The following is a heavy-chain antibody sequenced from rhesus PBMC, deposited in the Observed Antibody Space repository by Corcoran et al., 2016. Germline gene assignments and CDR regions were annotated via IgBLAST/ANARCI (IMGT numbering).Heavy chain of an antibody. V-gene: IGHV4-73*01. CDR1: GGSISGYHS. D-gene: IGHD2-33*01. Sequence: QVKLQQWGEGLVKPSETLSLTCAVYGGSISGYHSWSWIRQPPGKGLEGFGYLHGNSPSTNYNPSRKNRVTISKDTSKNHVPLKRNSVTAADTAVYYCAGGGVAAPGRFDYWGQGVLVTVSS. CDR3: AGGGVAAPGRFDY. J-gene: IGHJ4*01. CDR2: LHGNSPST.